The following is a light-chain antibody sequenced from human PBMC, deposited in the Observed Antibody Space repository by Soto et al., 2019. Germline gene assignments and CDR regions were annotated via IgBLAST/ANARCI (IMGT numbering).Light chain of an antibody. Sequence: EIVLTQSPGTLSLSPVERATLSCMASQSVSSSYLVWYQQKPGQAPRLLFYGASSRAPGIPDRFSGRGSGTDFTLTISRLDPEDFAVYYCQQCGSSPPTFGQGTKVDNK. J-gene: IGKJ1*01. CDR2: GAS. CDR1: QSVSSSY. CDR3: QQCGSSPPT. V-gene: IGKV3-20*01.